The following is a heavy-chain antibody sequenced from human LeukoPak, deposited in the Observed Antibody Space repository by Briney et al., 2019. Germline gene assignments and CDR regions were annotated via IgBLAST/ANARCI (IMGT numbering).Heavy chain of an antibody. D-gene: IGHD6-13*01. CDR3: ARARIAAAGTTFDY. Sequence: ASVKVSCKASGYIFSNYGITWVRQAPGHGLEWMGWISGHSGNTNYAQKFQDRATMTTDTSTSTAYMELSSLRSEDTAVYYCARARIAAAGTTFDYWGQGTLVTVSS. V-gene: IGHV1-18*01. CDR1: GYIFSNYG. CDR2: ISGHSGNT. J-gene: IGHJ4*02.